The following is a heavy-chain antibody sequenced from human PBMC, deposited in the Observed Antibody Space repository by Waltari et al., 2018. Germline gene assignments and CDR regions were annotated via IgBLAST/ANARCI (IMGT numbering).Heavy chain of an antibody. V-gene: IGHV4-34*01. D-gene: IGHD3-10*01. CDR1: GGSFSGYY. J-gene: IGHJ4*02. CDR3: ARGKRNRGPDYFGY. Sequence: QVQLQQWGAGLLKPSETLSLTCAVYGGSFSGYYWSWIRQPPGKGLEWIGEINHSGSTNYNPSLKSRVTISVDTSKNQFSLKLSSVTAADTAVYYCARGKRNRGPDYFGYWGQGTLVTVSS. CDR2: INHSGST.